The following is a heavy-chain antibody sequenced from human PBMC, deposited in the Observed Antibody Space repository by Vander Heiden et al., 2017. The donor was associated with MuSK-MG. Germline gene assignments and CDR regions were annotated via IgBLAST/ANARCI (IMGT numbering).Heavy chain of an antibody. CDR1: GFTFSSYW. V-gene: IGHV3-74*01. D-gene: IGHD3-10*01. CDR2: INRDGSST. CDR3: ARVGVWGSGSSYYFDY. Sequence: EVQLVESGGGLVQPGGSLRLSCAASGFTFSSYWMHWVRQAPGKGLVWVSRINRDGSSTSYADSVKGRFTISRDNAKNTLYLQMNSLRAEDTAVYYCARVGVWGSGSSYYFDYWGQGTLVTVSS. J-gene: IGHJ4*02.